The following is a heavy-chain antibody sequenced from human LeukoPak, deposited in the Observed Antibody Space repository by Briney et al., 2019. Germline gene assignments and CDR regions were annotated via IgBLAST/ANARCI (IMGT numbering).Heavy chain of an antibody. CDR1: GLTFSSYW. Sequence: GGSLRLSCAASGLTFSSYWMSWVRQAPGKGLEWVANIKQDGSEKYYVDSVRGRFTISRDNAENSLYLQMNSLRAEDTAVYYCARESVATITDQSFLFDYWGQGTLVTVSS. CDR3: ARESVATITDQSFLFDY. V-gene: IGHV3-7*01. J-gene: IGHJ4*02. D-gene: IGHD5-12*01. CDR2: IKQDGSEK.